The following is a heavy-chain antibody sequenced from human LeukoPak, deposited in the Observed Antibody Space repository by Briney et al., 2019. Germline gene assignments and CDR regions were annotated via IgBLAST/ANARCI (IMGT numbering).Heavy chain of an antibody. J-gene: IGHJ4*02. CDR2: IYYGGTT. V-gene: IGHV4-39*01. Sequence: PSETLSLTCTVSGGSNTSSNYFWGWIRQPPGQGLEWIGSIYYGGTTYYNPSLRSRVTISVETSKNQFSLKLSSVTAADTAVYYCTKYDFWSGYRDYWGQGTLVTVSS. CDR1: GGSNTSSNYF. D-gene: IGHD3-3*01. CDR3: TKYDFWSGYRDY.